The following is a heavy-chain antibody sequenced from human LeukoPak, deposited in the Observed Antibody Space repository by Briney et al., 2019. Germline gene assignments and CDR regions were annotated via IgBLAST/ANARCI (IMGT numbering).Heavy chain of an antibody. CDR2: IFTSGST. CDR1: GGSISNYY. D-gene: IGHD1-26*01. Sequence: SETLSLTCTVSGGSISNYYWSWVRQPAGKGLEWIGRIFTSGSTNYNPSLKSRVTMSVDTSTNQLSLKLSSVTAADTAVYYCARDRDSGSSSNRFYFDYWGQGTLVTVSS. CDR3: ARDRDSGSSSNRFYFDY. J-gene: IGHJ4*02. V-gene: IGHV4-4*07.